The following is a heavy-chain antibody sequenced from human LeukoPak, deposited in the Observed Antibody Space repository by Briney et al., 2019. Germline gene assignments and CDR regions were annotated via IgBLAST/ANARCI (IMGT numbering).Heavy chain of an antibody. D-gene: IGHD3-10*01. Sequence: GATVKVSCKASGYTFISYGISWVRQAPGQGLEWMGWISCYNGNTNYAQKFQGRATMTTDASTSTAYMEVRSLRSDDTAVYYCARARYHSGRNDGAFDMWGQGTMVTVSS. CDR3: ARARYHSGRNDGAFDM. CDR2: ISCYNGNT. CDR1: GYTFISYG. J-gene: IGHJ3*02. V-gene: IGHV1-18*01.